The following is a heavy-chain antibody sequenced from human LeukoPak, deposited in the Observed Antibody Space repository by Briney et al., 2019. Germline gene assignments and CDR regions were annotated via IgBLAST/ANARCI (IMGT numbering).Heavy chain of an antibody. D-gene: IGHD6-19*01. Sequence: SETLSLTCTVSGGSISSYYWSWIRQPAGKGLEWIGSIYYSGSTYYNPSLKSRVTISVDTSKNQFSLKLSSVTAADTAVYYCARLVPYSSGWYNAFDIWGQGTLVTVSS. V-gene: IGHV4-59*05. CDR1: GGSISSYY. J-gene: IGHJ3*02. CDR2: IYYSGST. CDR3: ARLVPYSSGWYNAFDI.